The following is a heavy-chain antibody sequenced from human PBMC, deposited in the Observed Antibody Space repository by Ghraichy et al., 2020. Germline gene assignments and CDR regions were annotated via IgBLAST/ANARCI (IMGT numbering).Heavy chain of an antibody. CDR1: GFTFTNYA. Sequence: GGSLRLSCAASGFTFTNYAMNWVRQAPGKGLEWVSGIGGRCCSTYYAESVQGRFTISRDISKNTLFLQMNSLRAEDTALYYCAKGSSSFLDYYDSWCQGTMVTVSS. CDR2: IGGRCCST. V-gene: IGHV3-23*01. J-gene: IGHJ4*02. CDR3: AKGSSSFLDYYDS. D-gene: IGHD6-6*01.